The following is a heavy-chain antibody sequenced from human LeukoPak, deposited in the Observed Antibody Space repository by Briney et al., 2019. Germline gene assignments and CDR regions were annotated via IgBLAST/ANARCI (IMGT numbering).Heavy chain of an antibody. CDR1: GYTFTGYY. V-gene: IGHV1-2*06. CDR2: INPNSGGT. CDR3: ARGADSSGISDFDY. D-gene: IGHD6-19*01. J-gene: IGHJ4*02. Sequence: ASVKVSCKASGYTFTGYYMHWVRQAPGQGLEWMGRINPNSGGTNYAQKFQGRVTMNRDTSISTAYMELSRLRSDDTAVYYCARGADSSGISDFDYWGQGTLVTVSS.